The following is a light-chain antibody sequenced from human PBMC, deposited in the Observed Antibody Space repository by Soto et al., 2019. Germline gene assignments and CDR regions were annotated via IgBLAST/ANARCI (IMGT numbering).Light chain of an antibody. J-gene: IGLJ1*01. CDR2: EVS. V-gene: IGLV2-8*01. CDR1: SSDVGAYNY. CDR3: SSYAGSDNYV. Sequence: QSVLTQPPPASGSPVQSVSLSCTGTSSDVGAYNYVSWYQQHPGKAPKLIIYEVSKRPSGVPDRFSGSKSGNAASLTVSGLQAEDEADYYCSSYAGSDNYVFGTGTKVTVL.